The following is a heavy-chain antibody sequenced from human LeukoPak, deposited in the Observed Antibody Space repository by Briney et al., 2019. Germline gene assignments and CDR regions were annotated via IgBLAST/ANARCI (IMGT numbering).Heavy chain of an antibody. D-gene: IGHD3-10*01. J-gene: IGHJ3*02. CDR3: ARSPPPMVRGVIRAFDI. CDR1: GYRFTSYW. Sequence: GESLKISCKGSGYRFTSYWIVWARQMPGKGLEWMGRIDPSDSYTNYSPSFQGHVTISADKSISTAYLQWSSLKASDTAMYYCARSPPPMVRGVIRAFDIWGQGTMVTVSS. V-gene: IGHV5-10-1*01. CDR2: IDPSDSYT.